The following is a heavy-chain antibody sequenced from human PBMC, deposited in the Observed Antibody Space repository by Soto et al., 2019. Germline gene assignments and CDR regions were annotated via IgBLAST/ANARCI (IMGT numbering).Heavy chain of an antibody. J-gene: IGHJ4*01. V-gene: IGHV1-8*01. CDR2: MNPNNGNT. Sequence: ASVKVSCKASGYTFTSYDINWVRQATGQGLQWMGWMNPNNGNTDYAQKFQGRVTMTRNTSITTAYMELSSLRSEDTAVYYCARGPRYCTNGVCYTTGGGSYYYWGQ. CDR3: ARGPRYCTNGVCYTTGGGSYYY. D-gene: IGHD2-8*01. CDR1: GYTFTSYD.